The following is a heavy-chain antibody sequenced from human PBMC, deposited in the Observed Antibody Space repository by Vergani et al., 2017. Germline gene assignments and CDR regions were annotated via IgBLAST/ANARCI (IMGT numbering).Heavy chain of an antibody. CDR2: ISSSSSTI. V-gene: IGHV3-48*01. CDR3: ASSGAGSYSTYYYYYGMDV. Sequence: EVQLVESGGGLVQPGGSLRLSCAASGFTFSSYSMNWVRQAPGKGLEWVSYISSSSSTIYYADSVKGRFTIARENAKNSLYLQMNSLRAEDTAVYYCASSGAGSYSTYYYYYGMDVWSQGTTVTVSS. J-gene: IGHJ6*02. D-gene: IGHD3-10*01. CDR1: GFTFSSYS.